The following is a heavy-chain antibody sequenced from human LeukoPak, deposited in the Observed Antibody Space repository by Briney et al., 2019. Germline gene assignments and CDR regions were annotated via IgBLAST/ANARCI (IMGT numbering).Heavy chain of an antibody. CDR2: IKQDGSEK. CDR1: GFTFSSYW. J-gene: IGHJ6*03. Sequence: GGSLRLSCAASGFTFSSYWMSWVRQAPGKGLEWVANIKQDGSEKYYVDSVKGRFTISRDNAKNTLYLQMNSLRAEDTAVYYCAKDGGEYYDILTGYYPRLYYMDVWGKGTTVTISS. V-gene: IGHV3-7*03. CDR3: AKDGGEYYDILTGYYPRLYYMDV. D-gene: IGHD3-9*01.